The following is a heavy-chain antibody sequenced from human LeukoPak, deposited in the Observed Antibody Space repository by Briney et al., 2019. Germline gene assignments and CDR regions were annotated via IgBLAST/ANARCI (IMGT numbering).Heavy chain of an antibody. CDR3: AARDKSCSGGVCDPIDY. D-gene: IGHD2-8*02. Sequence: GGSLRLSCAASGFNVRSYWMHWVRQVPGKGLVWVSRVNRDGTTTSYANSVKGRLTISKDIAKNTLFLQMNSLRADDTAVYYCAARDKSCSGGVCDPIDYCGQGTLVTVSS. CDR2: VNRDGTTT. J-gene: IGHJ4*02. V-gene: IGHV3-74*01. CDR1: GFNVRSYW.